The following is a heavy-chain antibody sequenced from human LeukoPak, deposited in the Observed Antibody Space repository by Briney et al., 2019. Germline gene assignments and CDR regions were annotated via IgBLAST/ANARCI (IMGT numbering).Heavy chain of an antibody. V-gene: IGHV1-8*01. J-gene: IGHJ6*03. CDR1: GYTFTSYD. CDR2: MNPNSGNT. D-gene: IGHD3-3*01. CDR3: ARCRAYDFWSGYNYYYHMDV. Sequence: ASVKVSCKASGYTFTSYDINWVRQATGQGLEWMGWMNPNSGNTGYAQKFQGRVTMTRNTSISTAYMELSSLRSEDTAVYYCARCRAYDFWSGYNYYYHMDVWAKGPRSPSP.